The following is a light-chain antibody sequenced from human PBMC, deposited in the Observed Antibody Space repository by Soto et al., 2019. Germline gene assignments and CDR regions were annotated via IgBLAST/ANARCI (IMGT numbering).Light chain of an antibody. J-gene: IGKJ4*01. CDR3: QQYGNSPTS. CDR1: QSLRSSF. Sequence: EIVLTQSPGTLSLSPGERATLSCRASQSLRSSFLAWYQHKPGQTPTPLIYGASSRATGIPDRFSGSGSGTDFTVSLSRLEPEDFAVYYCQQYGNSPTSFGGGTKVEIK. V-gene: IGKV3-20*01. CDR2: GAS.